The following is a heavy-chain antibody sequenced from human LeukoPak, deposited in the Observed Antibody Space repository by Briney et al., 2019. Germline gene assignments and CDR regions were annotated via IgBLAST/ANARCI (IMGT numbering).Heavy chain of an antibody. CDR1: GGSISSSSYY. J-gene: IGHJ4*02. CDR2: IYYSGST. CDR3: ARMYYDILTGYLIFDY. Sequence: SETLSLTCTVSGGSISSSSYYWGWIRQPPGKGLEWIGSIYYSGSTFYNPSLKSRRTISVDTSKNQFSLKLSSVTAADTAVYYCARMYYDILTGYLIFDYWGQGTLVTVSS. D-gene: IGHD3-9*01. V-gene: IGHV4-39*07.